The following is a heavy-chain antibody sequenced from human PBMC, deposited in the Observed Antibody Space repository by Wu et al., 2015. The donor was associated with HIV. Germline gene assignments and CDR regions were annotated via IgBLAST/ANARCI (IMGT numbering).Heavy chain of an antibody. V-gene: IGHV1-2*02. D-gene: IGHD6-19*01. Sequence: QVQLVQSGAEVKKPGASVKVSCKASGYTFTVYYMHWVRQAPGQGFEWMGWINPKSGGTDYAQKFQGRVTMTRDTSISTANMELSSLRSEDTAVYYCARDRELAVAANEDAFDIWGQGTMVTVSS. CDR3: ARDRELAVAANEDAFDI. J-gene: IGHJ3*02. CDR1: GYTFTVYY. CDR2: INPKSGGT.